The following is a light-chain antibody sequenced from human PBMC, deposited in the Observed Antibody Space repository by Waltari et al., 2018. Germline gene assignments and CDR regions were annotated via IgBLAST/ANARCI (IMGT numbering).Light chain of an antibody. V-gene: IGKV3-11*01. CDR2: DAS. J-gene: IGKJ5*01. Sequence: EIVLTQSPVTLSLAPAERATLSCWASQSVGSSLAWYQQKPGQAPRLLMYDASNRATGVPARFNGSGSGTDFTLTIISLQSEDSAVYYCQQRSNWPPITFGQGTRLEIK. CDR1: QSVGSS. CDR3: QQRSNWPPIT.